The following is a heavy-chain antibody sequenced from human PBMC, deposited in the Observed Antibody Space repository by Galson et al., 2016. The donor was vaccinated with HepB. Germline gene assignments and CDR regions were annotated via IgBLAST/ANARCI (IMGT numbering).Heavy chain of an antibody. Sequence: SLRLSCAASRFTFSRNAMHWVRQAPGKGLDWVAAISYDGRDKYYADSVKGRLTISRDNSRNMVYPEMNSLRPEDTAVYYCARDPYGDNDAFDIWGQGTMVSVSS. CDR1: RFTFSRNA. D-gene: IGHD4-17*01. CDR3: ARDPYGDNDAFDI. J-gene: IGHJ3*02. CDR2: ISYDGRDK. V-gene: IGHV3-30-3*01.